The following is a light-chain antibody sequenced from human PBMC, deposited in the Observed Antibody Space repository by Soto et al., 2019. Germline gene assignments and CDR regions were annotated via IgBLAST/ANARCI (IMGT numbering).Light chain of an antibody. CDR3: QQFSSYSRT. Sequence: DIQMTQSPSTLSASVGDRVTITCRASQSISSWLAWYQQKPGKAPKLLVYSVSNLDSGVPSRFSGSGSRTDFTLTISSLQPDDFATYYCQQFSSYSRTFGQGTKVEMK. CDR2: SVS. CDR1: QSISSW. V-gene: IGKV1-5*01. J-gene: IGKJ1*01.